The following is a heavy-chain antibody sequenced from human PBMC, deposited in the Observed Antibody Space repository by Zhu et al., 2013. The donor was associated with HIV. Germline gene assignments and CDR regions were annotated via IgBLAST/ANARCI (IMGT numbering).Heavy chain of an antibody. Sequence: QLVQSGREVKKPGASVKVSCRASGYIFSGNYIHWVRQAPGQGLEWMGWINAHSGDTKYTDKFKGRVTMTRDTSISTAYMDLNRLRSDDTAVYYCARRLATDYYDTTAYYLNWGQGTLVTVSS. V-gene: IGHV1-2*02. CDR1: GYIFSGNY. D-gene: IGHD3-22*01. J-gene: IGHJ4*02. CDR2: INAHSGDT. CDR3: ARRLATDYYDTTAYYLN.